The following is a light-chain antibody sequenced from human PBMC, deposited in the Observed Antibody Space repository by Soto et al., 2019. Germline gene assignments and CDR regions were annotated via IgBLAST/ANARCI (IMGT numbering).Light chain of an antibody. CDR2: GAS. J-gene: IGKJ2*01. V-gene: IGKV3-20*01. Sequence: EVVLTQSPGTLSLSPGERATLSCKASQSVGSNYLAWYQQKPGQAPRLLIHGASTRATGIPDRFSGSGSGTGFTLSITRLEPKDFAVYYCQHYGRSLYTFGQGTKLEMK. CDR3: QHYGRSLYT. CDR1: QSVGSNY.